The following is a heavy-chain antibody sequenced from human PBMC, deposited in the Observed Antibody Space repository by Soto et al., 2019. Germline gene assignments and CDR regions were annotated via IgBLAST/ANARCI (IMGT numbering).Heavy chain of an antibody. CDR1: GGCISSYY. CDR3: ARLKYYYDSSGYIFDY. V-gene: IGHV4-59*01. Sequence: PXATLSLTCTVSGGCISSYYWSWIRQPPGKGLEWIGYIYYSGSTNYNPSLKSRVTISVDTSKNQLSLKLSSVTAADTAVYYCARLKYYYDSSGYIFDYWGQGTLVTVSS. D-gene: IGHD3-22*01. J-gene: IGHJ4*02. CDR2: IYYSGST.